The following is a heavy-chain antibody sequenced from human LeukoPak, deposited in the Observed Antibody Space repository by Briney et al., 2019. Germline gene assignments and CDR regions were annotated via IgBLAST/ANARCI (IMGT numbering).Heavy chain of an antibody. D-gene: IGHD2-2*01. Sequence: PSETLSLTCAVSGYSISSGNYWGWIRQPPGKGLEWFGSIYHSGSTYYNPSLKSRVTISVDTSKNQFSLKLSSVTAADTAVYYCARHTLDIVVVPDGAFDIWGQGTMVTVSS. CDR3: ARHTLDIVVVPDGAFDI. V-gene: IGHV4-38-2*01. J-gene: IGHJ3*02. CDR2: IYHSGST. CDR1: GYSISSGNY.